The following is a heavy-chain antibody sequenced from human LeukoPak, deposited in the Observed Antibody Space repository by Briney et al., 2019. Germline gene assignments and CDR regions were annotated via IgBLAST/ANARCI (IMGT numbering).Heavy chain of an antibody. D-gene: IGHD5-12*01. CDR2: ISTYNGNT. J-gene: IGHJ4*02. CDR1: GYTFSTYG. Sequence: ASVKVSCKASGYTFSTYGISWVRQAPGEGLEWMGWISTYNGNTNYAQKLQGRVTMTTDTSTSTAYMELRSLRSDDTAVYYCARGTTADIDYWGQGTLVTVSS. V-gene: IGHV1-18*01. CDR3: ARGTTADIDY.